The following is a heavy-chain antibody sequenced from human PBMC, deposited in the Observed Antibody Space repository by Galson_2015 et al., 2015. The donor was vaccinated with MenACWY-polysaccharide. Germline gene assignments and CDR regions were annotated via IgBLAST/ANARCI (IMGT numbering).Heavy chain of an antibody. CDR2: ISSSSGTI. V-gene: IGHV3-48*01. J-gene: IGHJ5*02. CDR3: ASTSPNSS. D-gene: IGHD2-21*01. Sequence: SLRLSCAASGFTFSSNSMNWVRQAPGKGLEWVSYISSSSGTIYCADSVKGRFTISRDDAKNSLYLQMNSLRAEDTAVYYCASTSPNSSWGQGTRVIVSS. CDR1: GFTFSSNS.